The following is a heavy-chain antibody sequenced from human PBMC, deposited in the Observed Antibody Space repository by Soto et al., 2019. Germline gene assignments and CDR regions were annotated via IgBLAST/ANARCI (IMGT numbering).Heavy chain of an antibody. J-gene: IGHJ6*03. V-gene: IGHV4-59*08. Sequence: SETLSLTCTVSGGSISSYYWSWIRQPPGKGLEWIGYIYYSGSTNYNPSLKSRVTISVDTSKNQFSLKLSSVTAADTAVYYCARQRLMTTKGHYMDVWGKGTTVTVSS. CDR2: IYYSGST. CDR3: ARQRLMTTKGHYMDV. CDR1: GGSISSYY. D-gene: IGHD4-17*01.